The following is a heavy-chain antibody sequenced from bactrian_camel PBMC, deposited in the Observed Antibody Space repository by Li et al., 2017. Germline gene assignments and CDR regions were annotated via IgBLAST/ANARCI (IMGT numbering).Heavy chain of an antibody. CDR2: IYSRNGRT. Sequence: HVQLVESGGGSVQPGGSLRLSCAASGYTASSACMGWYRQAPGKEREAVATIYSRNGRTEYPDSVKGRFTISRDNAKNTVYLQLNSLKTEDMAMYYCAKESYGLGVDWGQRTQVTVS. J-gene: IGHJ4*01. D-gene: IGHD5*01. V-gene: IGHV3S1*01. CDR3: AKESYGLGVD. CDR1: GYTASSAC.